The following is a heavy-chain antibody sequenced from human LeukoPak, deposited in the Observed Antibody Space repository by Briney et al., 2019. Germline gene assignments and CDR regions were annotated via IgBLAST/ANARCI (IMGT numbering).Heavy chain of an antibody. CDR3: ASISSFGFFDI. J-gene: IGHJ3*02. CDR2: INHSGST. Sequence: PSETLSLTCAVYGGSFSGYYWSWIRQPPGKGLEWIGEINHSGSTNYNPSLKSRVTISVDTSKNQFSLKLSSVTAADTAVYYCASISSFGFFDIWGQGTMVTVSS. D-gene: IGHD2-2*01. V-gene: IGHV4-34*01. CDR1: GGSFSGYY.